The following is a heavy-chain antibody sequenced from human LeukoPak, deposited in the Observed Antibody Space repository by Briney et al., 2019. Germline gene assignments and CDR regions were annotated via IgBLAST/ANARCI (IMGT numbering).Heavy chain of an antibody. J-gene: IGHJ4*02. CDR2: ISSSSSYT. D-gene: IGHD1-26*01. Sequence: GGSLRLSCAASGFTFSDYYMSWVRQAPGKGLEWVSYISSSSSYTNYADFVKGRFTISRDNSKNSMYRQMNRLRAEQPGVYYCARAPVGATVIHYWGQGTLVTVSS. CDR1: GFTFSDYY. V-gene: IGHV3-11*06. CDR3: ARAPVGATVIHY.